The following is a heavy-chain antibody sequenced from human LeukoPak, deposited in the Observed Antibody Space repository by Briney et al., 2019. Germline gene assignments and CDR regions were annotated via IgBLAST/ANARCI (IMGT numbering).Heavy chain of an antibody. CDR3: ARDNLYYDFWSGHTL. Sequence: KTSETLSLTCAVYGGSFSGYYWSWIRQPPGKGLEWLGEINHSGSTNYNPSLKSRVTISVDTSKNQFSLKLSSVTAADTAVYYCARDNLYYDFWSGHTLWGQGTLVTVSS. J-gene: IGHJ4*02. D-gene: IGHD3-3*01. CDR2: INHSGST. CDR1: GGSFSGYY. V-gene: IGHV4-34*01.